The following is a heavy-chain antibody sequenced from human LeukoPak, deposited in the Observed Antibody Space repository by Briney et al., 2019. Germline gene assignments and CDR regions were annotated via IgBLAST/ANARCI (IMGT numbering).Heavy chain of an antibody. J-gene: IGHJ6*03. Sequence: GGSLRLSCAASGFTFSSYSMNWVRQAPGKGLEWVSYISSSSSTIYYADSVKGRFTISRDNAKNSLYLQMNSLRAEDTAVYYCARDCEFDYYYYMDVWGKGTTVTVSS. CDR2: ISSSSSTI. V-gene: IGHV3-48*01. CDR3: ARDCEFDYYYYMDV. D-gene: IGHD2-21*01. CDR1: GFTFSSYS.